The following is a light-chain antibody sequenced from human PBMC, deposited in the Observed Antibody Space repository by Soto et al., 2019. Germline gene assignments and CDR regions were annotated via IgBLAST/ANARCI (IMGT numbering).Light chain of an antibody. J-gene: IGLJ3*02. V-gene: IGLV2-14*01. Sequence: QSALTQPASVSGSPGQSITISCSGSSSDIGAYNYVSWYQHHPGKVPKVMIYEVTNRPSGVSNRFSGSKSGNTASLTISGLQAEDEADYYCSSYTSSSILVFGGGTKLTVL. CDR2: EVT. CDR3: SSYTSSSILV. CDR1: SSDIGAYNY.